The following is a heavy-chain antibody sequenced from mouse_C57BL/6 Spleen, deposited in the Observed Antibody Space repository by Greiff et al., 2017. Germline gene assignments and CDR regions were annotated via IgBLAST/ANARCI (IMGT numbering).Heavy chain of an antibody. CDR2: IYPGSGST. Sequence: QVQLQQPGAELVKPGASVKMSCKASGYTFTSYWITWVKQRPGQGLEWIGDIYPGSGSTNYNEKFKSKATLTVDTSSSTAYMQLSSLTSEDSAVYYCARDYGSRAWFAYWGKGTLVTVSA. CDR3: ARDYGSRAWFAY. J-gene: IGHJ3*01. D-gene: IGHD1-1*01. CDR1: GYTFTSYW. V-gene: IGHV1-55*01.